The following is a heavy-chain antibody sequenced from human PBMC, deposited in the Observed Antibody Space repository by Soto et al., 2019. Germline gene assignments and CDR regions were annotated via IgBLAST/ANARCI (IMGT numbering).Heavy chain of an antibody. Sequence: ASVKVSCKASGGTFSSYAISWVRQAPGQGLEWMGGIIPIFGTANYAQKFQGRVTITADESTSTAYMELSSLRSEDTAVYYCARADIVLVPAAMPHANNWFDPWGQGTLVTVSS. CDR3: ARADIVLVPAAMPHANNWFDP. V-gene: IGHV1-69*13. J-gene: IGHJ5*02. CDR2: IIPIFGTA. D-gene: IGHD2-2*01. CDR1: GGTFSSYA.